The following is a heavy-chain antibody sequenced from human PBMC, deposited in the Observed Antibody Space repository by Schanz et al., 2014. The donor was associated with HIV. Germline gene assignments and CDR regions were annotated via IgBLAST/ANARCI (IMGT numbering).Heavy chain of an antibody. CDR3: ARETSGFSTSWPPRYHYYGMDV. D-gene: IGHD6-13*01. Sequence: EVQLVESGGGLVQPGGSLRLSCAASGFTFRDYWMTWVRQAPGKGLEWLANIKEDGSVKGEVDSVKGRFTISRDNAKNSLYLQMNSLRVDDTAVYYCARETSGFSTSWPPRYHYYGMDVWGQGTTVTVSS. J-gene: IGHJ6*02. CDR2: IKEDGSVK. V-gene: IGHV3-7*01. CDR1: GFTFRDYW.